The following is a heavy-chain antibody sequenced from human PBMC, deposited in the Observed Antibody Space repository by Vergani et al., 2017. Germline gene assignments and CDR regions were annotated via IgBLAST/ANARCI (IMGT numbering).Heavy chain of an antibody. CDR3: ATKSCGTPGCQIGYFRE. CDR1: GFTSSYYG. J-gene: IGHJ1*01. D-gene: IGHD1-1*01. Sequence: QVHLVESGGGVVQPGRSLRLSCVVSGFTSSYYGMHWVRQAPGKGLEWVAVISYDGTQKYYADSVKGRFTISRYNSKSTLYLQMNSLRTEYTAVYYCATKSCGTPGCQIGYFREWGQGTLVTVSS. CDR2: ISYDGTQK. V-gene: IGHV3-30*03.